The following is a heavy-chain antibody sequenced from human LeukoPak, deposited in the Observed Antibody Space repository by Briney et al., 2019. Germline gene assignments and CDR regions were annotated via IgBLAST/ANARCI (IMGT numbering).Heavy chain of an antibody. D-gene: IGHD5-24*01. Sequence: GGSLRLSCAASGFTASSNYMSWVRQAPGKGLEWVSVIYSGGSTYYADSVKGRFTISRDNSKNTLYLQMNSLRAEHTAVYYCARVDGYYYYYMDVWGKGTTVTVSS. CDR2: IYSGGST. CDR1: GFTASSNY. J-gene: IGHJ6*03. V-gene: IGHV3-53*01. CDR3: ARVDGYYYYYMDV.